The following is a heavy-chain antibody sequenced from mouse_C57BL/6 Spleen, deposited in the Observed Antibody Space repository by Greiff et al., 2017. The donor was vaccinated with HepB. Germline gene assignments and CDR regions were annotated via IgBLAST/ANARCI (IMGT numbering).Heavy chain of an antibody. CDR2: INPSTGGT. CDR1: GYSFTGYY. D-gene: IGHD2-2*01. J-gene: IGHJ3*01. CDR3: ARGRGGYDAWFAY. V-gene: IGHV1-42*01. Sequence: VQLQQSGPELVKPGASVKISCKASGYSFTGYYMNWVKQSPEKSLEWIGEINPSTGGTTYNQKFKAKATLTVDKSSSTAYMQLKSLTSEDSAVYYCARGRGGYDAWFAYWGQGTLVTVSA.